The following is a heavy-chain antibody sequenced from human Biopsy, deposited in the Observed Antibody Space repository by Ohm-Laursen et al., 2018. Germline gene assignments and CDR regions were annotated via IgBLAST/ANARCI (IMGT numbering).Heavy chain of an antibody. CDR2: FAPENGKT. CDR1: GYTLTALS. Sequence: ASVKVSCKVSGYTLTALSMPWVRQAPGRQLEWLGGFAPENGKTIYAQKLQGRITMTEDTSTDTTYMELSSLRSEDTAVYYCAADINVWNVNYWGQGTQVTVSS. V-gene: IGHV1-24*01. D-gene: IGHD1-1*01. CDR3: AADINVWNVNY. J-gene: IGHJ4*02.